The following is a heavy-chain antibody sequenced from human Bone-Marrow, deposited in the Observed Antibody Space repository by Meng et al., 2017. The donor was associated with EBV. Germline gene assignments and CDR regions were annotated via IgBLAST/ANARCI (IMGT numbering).Heavy chain of an antibody. D-gene: IGHD5-12*01. Sequence: QVQLQQWGVGRLKPSXXXXPTXAVYGGSFSGYYWSWIRQPPGKGLEWIGEINHSGSTNYNPSLKSRVTISVDTSKNQFSLKLSSLTAADTAVYYCARGAISGYDADFDYWGQGTLVTVSS. CDR2: INHSGST. CDR3: ARGAISGYDADFDY. V-gene: IGHV4-34*01. J-gene: IGHJ4*02. CDR1: GGSFSGYY.